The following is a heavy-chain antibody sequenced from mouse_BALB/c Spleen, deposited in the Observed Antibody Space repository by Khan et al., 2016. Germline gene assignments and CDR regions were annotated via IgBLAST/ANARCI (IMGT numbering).Heavy chain of an antibody. Sequence: EVELVESGGGLVQPGGSLKLSCAAAGFTISTDAMSWVRQTPDKRMELVATINSNGGSTYYPDNVKGRFTISRDNAKNALYLQLSSLKSDATAMSYCSLVRPALDYWGQGTSVTVSS. V-gene: IGHV5-6-3*01. CDR3: SLVRPALDY. D-gene: IGHD2-14*01. CDR2: INSNGGST. CDR1: GFTISTDA. J-gene: IGHJ4*01.